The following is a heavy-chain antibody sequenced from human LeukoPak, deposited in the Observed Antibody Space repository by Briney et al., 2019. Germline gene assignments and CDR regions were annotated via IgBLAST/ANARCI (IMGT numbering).Heavy chain of an antibody. V-gene: IGHV4-39*01. CDR2: IYYSGST. CDR3: ARLRITITHEFDY. D-gene: IGHD3-10*01. CDR1: GGSISSSSYY. Sequence: PSETLSLTCTVSGGSISSSSYYWGWIRQPPGKGLEWIGSIYYSGSTYYNPSLKSRVTISVDTSKNQFSLKLSSVTAADTAVYYCARLRITITHEFDYWGQGTLVTVSS. J-gene: IGHJ4*02.